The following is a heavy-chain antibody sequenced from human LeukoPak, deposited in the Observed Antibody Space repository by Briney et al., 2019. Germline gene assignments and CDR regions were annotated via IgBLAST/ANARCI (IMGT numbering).Heavy chain of an antibody. Sequence: PSETLSLTCAVYGGSFSGYYWSWIRQPPGKGLEWIGEINHSGNTNSNPSLKSRVTMSVDTSKNQFSLKLSSVTAADTAVYYCARITNSGYNSYYYYIDVWGKGTTVTISS. CDR1: GGSFSGYY. V-gene: IGHV4-34*01. CDR2: INHSGNT. J-gene: IGHJ6*03. CDR3: ARITNSGYNSYYYYIDV. D-gene: IGHD3-22*01.